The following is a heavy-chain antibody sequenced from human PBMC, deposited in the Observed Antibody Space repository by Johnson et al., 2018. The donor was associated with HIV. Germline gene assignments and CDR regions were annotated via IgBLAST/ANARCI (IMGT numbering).Heavy chain of an antibody. CDR3: ARDQGPDGILWWLI. Sequence: VQLVESGGGVVQPGRSLRLSCAASGFTFSSYAMHWVRQAPGKGLEWVANIKQDGSEKYYVDSVKGRFTISRDNAKNSLYLQMNSLTAEDTSVYYCARDQGPDGILWWLIWGQGTMVTVSS. V-gene: IGHV3-7*01. D-gene: IGHD2-21*01. CDR2: IKQDGSEK. J-gene: IGHJ3*02. CDR1: GFTFSSYA.